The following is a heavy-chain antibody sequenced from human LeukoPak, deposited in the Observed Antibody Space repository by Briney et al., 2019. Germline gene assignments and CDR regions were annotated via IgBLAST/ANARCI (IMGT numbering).Heavy chain of an antibody. Sequence: ASVKVSCTASGYTFTSYAMNWVRQAPGQGLEWMGWINTNTGNPTYAQGFTGRFVFSLDTSVSTAYLQISSLKAEDTAVYYCARDDYDILTGSKGDFDYWGQGTLVTVSS. CDR2: INTNTGNP. J-gene: IGHJ4*02. V-gene: IGHV7-4-1*02. D-gene: IGHD3-9*01. CDR3: ARDDYDILTGSKGDFDY. CDR1: GYTFTSYA.